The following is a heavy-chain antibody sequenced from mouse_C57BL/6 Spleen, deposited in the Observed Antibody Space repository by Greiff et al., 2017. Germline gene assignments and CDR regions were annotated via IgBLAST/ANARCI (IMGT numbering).Heavy chain of an antibody. CDR3: ARPPYYYYGSSHWYFDV. CDR1: GYTFTDYY. D-gene: IGHD1-1*01. Sequence: VQLQQSGPELVKPGASVKISCKASGYTFTDYYMNWVKQSHGKSLEWIGDINPNNGGTSYNQKFKGKATLTVDKSSSPAYMELRSLTSEDSAVYYCARPPYYYYGSSHWYFDVWGTGTTVTVAS. CDR2: INPNNGGT. V-gene: IGHV1-26*01. J-gene: IGHJ1*03.